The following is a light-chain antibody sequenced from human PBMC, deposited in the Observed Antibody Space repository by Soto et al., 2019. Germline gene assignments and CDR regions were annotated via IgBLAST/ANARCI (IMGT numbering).Light chain of an antibody. CDR1: SSNIGSNY. CDR3: AAWDDSLRGYV. V-gene: IGLV1-47*02. CDR2: SHN. J-gene: IGLJ1*01. Sequence: QSLLTQPPAASGTPGQRVTISCSGSSSNIGSNYVYWYQELPGTAPKLLIYSHNQRPSGVPDRFSGSKSGTSASLAISGLRSDDEADYYCAAWDDSLRGYVFGTGTKVTVL.